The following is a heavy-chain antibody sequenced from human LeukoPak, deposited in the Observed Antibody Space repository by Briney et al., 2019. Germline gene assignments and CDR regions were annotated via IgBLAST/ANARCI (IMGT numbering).Heavy chain of an antibody. V-gene: IGHV3-48*01. J-gene: IGHJ6*03. CDR2: ISSSSSSI. CDR3: ARDPVGWELPTSYYYYYMDV. CDR1: GFTFSAYS. Sequence: GGSLRLSCAASGFTFSAYSMNWVRQAPGKGLEWVSYISSSSSSIYYADSVKGRFTISRDNAKNSLYLQMNSLRAEDTAVYYCARDPVGWELPTSYYYYYMDVWGKGTTVTDSS. D-gene: IGHD1-26*01.